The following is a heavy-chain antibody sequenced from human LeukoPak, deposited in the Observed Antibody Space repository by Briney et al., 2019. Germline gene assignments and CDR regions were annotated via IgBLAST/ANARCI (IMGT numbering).Heavy chain of an antibody. J-gene: IGHJ6*03. D-gene: IGHD3-3*01. Sequence: SETLSLTCAVSGGSISSSNWWSWVRQPPGKGLEWIGEIYHSGSTNYNPSLKSRVTTSVDKSKNQFSLKLSSVTAADTAVYYCARDGPYYDFWSARPLHYMDVWGKGTTVTVSS. CDR3: ARDGPYYDFWSARPLHYMDV. CDR1: GGSISSSNW. CDR2: IYHSGST. V-gene: IGHV4-4*02.